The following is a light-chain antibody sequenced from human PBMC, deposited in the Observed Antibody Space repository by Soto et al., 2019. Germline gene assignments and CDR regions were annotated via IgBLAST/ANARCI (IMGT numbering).Light chain of an antibody. CDR2: DNH. J-gene: IGLJ2*01. Sequence: QSVLTQPPSVSAAPGQRFTISCSGRTSNIGTNYVSWYQHLPGTAPKLLIFDNHERPSGIPARFSASKSGTSATLGITGLQTGDEADYYCGTWDDSLSAVVFGGGTKVTVL. V-gene: IGLV1-51*01. CDR1: TSNIGTNY. CDR3: GTWDDSLSAVV.